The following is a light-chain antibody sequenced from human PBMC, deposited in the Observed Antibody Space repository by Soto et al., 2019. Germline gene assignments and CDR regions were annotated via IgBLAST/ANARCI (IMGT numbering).Light chain of an antibody. CDR3: SSYTSSSTLV. CDR2: EVS. V-gene: IGLV2-14*01. CDR1: SSDVGGYNY. J-gene: IGLJ2*01. Sequence: QSALTQPTSVSGSPGQSITISCTGTSSDVGGYNYVSWYQQHPGKVPKVMIFEVSNRPSGISNRFSGSKSGNTASLTLSGLQAEDEADYYRSSYTSSSTLVFGGGTKLTVL.